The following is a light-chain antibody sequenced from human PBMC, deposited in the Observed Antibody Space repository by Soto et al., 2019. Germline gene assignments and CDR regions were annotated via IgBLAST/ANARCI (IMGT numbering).Light chain of an antibody. CDR3: TSYTVTSTWV. V-gene: IGLV2-14*01. CDR1: TSDVGAYNY. Sequence: QSLLTQPASVSGSPGQSITISCTGTTSDVGAYNYVSWYQQHPGKAPKLMIYEVTNRPSGVSDRFSGSKSGNTASLTISGLQAEDEADYYCTSYTVTSTWVFGGGTKLTVL. J-gene: IGLJ3*02. CDR2: EVT.